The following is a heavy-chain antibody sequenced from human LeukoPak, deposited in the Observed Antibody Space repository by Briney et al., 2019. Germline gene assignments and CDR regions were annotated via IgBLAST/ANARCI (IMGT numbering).Heavy chain of an antibody. D-gene: IGHD3-22*01. CDR3: ARVGYYDSSGYDY. J-gene: IGHJ4*02. Sequence: GRSLRLSCAASGFTFSSYAMHWVRQAPGKGLEWVAVISYDGSNKYYADSVKGRFTISRDNSKNTLYLQMNSLRAEDTAVYYCARVGYYDSSGYDYWGQGTLVTVSS. V-gene: IGHV3-30-3*01. CDR2: ISYDGSNK. CDR1: GFTFSSYA.